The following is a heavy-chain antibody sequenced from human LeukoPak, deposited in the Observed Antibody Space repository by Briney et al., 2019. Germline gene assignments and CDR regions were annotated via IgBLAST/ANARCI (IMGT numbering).Heavy chain of an antibody. CDR2: IVGSST. CDR1: GFTFSDYH. V-gene: IGHV3-23*01. Sequence: GGSLRLSCAASGFTFSDYHMAWVRQAPGKGLEWVSAIVGSSTYYADSVKGRFTISRDNSKNTLYLRMNSLRAEDTAVYFCAKRGVVIRVILVGFHKEAYYFDSWGQGALVTVSS. CDR3: AKRGVVIRVILVGFHKEAYYFDS. D-gene: IGHD3-22*01. J-gene: IGHJ4*02.